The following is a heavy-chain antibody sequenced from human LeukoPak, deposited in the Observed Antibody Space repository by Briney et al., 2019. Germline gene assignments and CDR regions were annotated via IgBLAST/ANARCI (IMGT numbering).Heavy chain of an antibody. Sequence: SETLSLTCTVSGGSITSYYWSWLRQSPGKGLDWIAFIPDSGSTYYNPSLKSRVTISLDTSKKQFSLKLTSVTAADTAVYYCARDFGPSRGFDYWGQGTLVTVSS. V-gene: IGHV4-59*01. CDR2: IPDSGST. CDR3: ARDFGPSRGFDY. CDR1: GGSITSYY. J-gene: IGHJ4*02. D-gene: IGHD3-10*01.